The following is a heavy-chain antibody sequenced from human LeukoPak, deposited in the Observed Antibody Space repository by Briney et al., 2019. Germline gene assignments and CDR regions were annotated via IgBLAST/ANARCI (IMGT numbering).Heavy chain of an antibody. J-gene: IGHJ6*03. D-gene: IGHD3-10*01. CDR1: GFSLSSYA. Sequence: GGSLRLSCTVSGFSLSSYALSWVRRAPGKGLEWVSATSSSDAGKYYADSVRGRFTISRDNSRNTMYLQMNSLRVEDAAVYYCARAYGSGSYYNYYMDVWGKGTTVTISS. CDR2: TSSSDAGK. V-gene: IGHV3-23*01. CDR3: ARAYGSGSYYNYYMDV.